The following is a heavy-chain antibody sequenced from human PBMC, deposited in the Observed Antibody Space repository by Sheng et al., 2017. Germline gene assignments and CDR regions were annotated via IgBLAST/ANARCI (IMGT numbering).Heavy chain of an antibody. Sequence: QVQLQESGPGLVKPSETLSLTCAVSGYSISSGYYWGWIRQPPGKGLEWIGSIYHSGSTYYNPSLKSRVTISVDTSKNQFSLKLSSVTAADTAVYYCARRASYYAVEVYFDYWGQGTLVTVSS. CDR1: GYSISSGYY. V-gene: IGHV4-38-2*01. D-gene: IGHD1-26*01. CDR2: IYHSGST. CDR3: ARRASYYAVEVYFDY. J-gene: IGHJ4*02.